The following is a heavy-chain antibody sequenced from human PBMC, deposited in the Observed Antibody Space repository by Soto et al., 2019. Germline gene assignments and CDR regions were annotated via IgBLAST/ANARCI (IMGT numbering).Heavy chain of an antibody. D-gene: IGHD3-10*01. Sequence: QVQLVQSGAEVKKPGSSVRVSCKASGDIFSNYTISWVRQAPGQGLEWMGRIIPILDVANYPLRFPGRVTITADKSTSTVYMELSSLRSEDTAIYYCARVKTDSGSYEGDYYMDVWGKGTTVTVSS. CDR1: GDIFSNYT. CDR2: IIPILDVA. CDR3: ARVKTDSGSYEGDYYMDV. V-gene: IGHV1-69*02. J-gene: IGHJ6*03.